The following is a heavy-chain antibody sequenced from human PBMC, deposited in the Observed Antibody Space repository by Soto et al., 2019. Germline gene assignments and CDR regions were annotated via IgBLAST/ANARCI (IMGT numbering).Heavy chain of an antibody. J-gene: IGHJ4*02. Sequence: EVQLVESGGGLVQPGRSLRLSCAASGFTFDDYAMHWVRQAPGKGLEWVSGISWNSGSIGYADSVKGRFTVSRDNARNSLFLQMSSLRAEDTALYYCARGGYSSTWYSPNDYWGQGTLVTVSS. CDR3: ARGGYSSTWYSPNDY. CDR1: GFTFDDYA. V-gene: IGHV3-9*01. D-gene: IGHD6-13*01. CDR2: ISWNSGSI.